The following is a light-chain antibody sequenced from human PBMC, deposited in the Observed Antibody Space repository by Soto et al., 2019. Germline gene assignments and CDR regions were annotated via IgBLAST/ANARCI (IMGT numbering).Light chain of an antibody. CDR3: SSHTSGDTRV. CDR1: SSDVGGYDY. Sequence: LTQPASVSGSPGEWIAISCTGTSSDVGGYDYVSWYQQHPDKAPKLIIYEVTKRPSGVSNRFSGSKSGNTASLTISGLQPDDEADYYCSSHTSGDTRVFGSGTKVTVL. J-gene: IGLJ1*01. CDR2: EVT. V-gene: IGLV2-14*01.